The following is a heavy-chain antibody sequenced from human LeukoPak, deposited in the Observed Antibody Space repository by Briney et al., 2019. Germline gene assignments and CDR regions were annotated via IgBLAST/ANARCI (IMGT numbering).Heavy chain of an antibody. CDR1: GYTFTSYG. CDR3: AREGAVAGRKNSQY. D-gene: IGHD6-19*01. V-gene: IGHV1-18*01. J-gene: IGHJ4*02. Sequence: GASVEVSCKASGYTFTSYGISWVRQAPGQGLEWMGWISAYNGNTNYAQKLQGRVTMTTDTSTSTAYMELRSLRSDDTAVYYCAREGAVAGRKNSQYWGQGTLVTVSS. CDR2: ISAYNGNT.